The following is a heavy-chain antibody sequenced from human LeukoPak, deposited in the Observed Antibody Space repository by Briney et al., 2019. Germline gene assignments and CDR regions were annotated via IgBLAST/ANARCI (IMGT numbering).Heavy chain of an antibody. D-gene: IGHD2-21*01. V-gene: IGHV1-46*01. J-gene: IGHJ5*02. CDR2: INPQGDIT. CDR3: ARPSYCVADNCGYWLDP. Sequence: GASVKVSCKTSGYTFTKYLIHWVRQAPGQGLEWMGTINPQGDITNYAQRFQDRITLTEDTSTSTVYMELSSLTSEDTAVYYCARPSYCVADNCGYWLDPWGPGTLVTVSS. CDR1: GYTFTKYL.